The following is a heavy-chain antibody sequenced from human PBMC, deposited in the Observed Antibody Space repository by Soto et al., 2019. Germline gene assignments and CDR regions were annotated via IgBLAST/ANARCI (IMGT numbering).Heavy chain of an antibody. CDR2: INHSGST. CDR1: GGSFSGYY. CDR3: ARLVVVAAYWYFDL. J-gene: IGHJ2*01. D-gene: IGHD2-15*01. Sequence: SETLSLTCAVYGGSFSGYYWSWIRQPPGKGLEWIGEINHSGSTNYNPSLKSRVTISVDTSKNQFSLKLSSVTAADTAVYYCARLVVVAAYWYFDLWGRGTLVTVSS. V-gene: IGHV4-34*01.